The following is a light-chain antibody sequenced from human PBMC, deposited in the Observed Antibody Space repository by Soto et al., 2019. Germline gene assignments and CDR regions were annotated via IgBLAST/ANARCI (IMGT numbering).Light chain of an antibody. Sequence: DIQMTQSPPTLSASVGDRVTITCRASQSISPWLAWYQQIPGEAPKLLIYKASSLESWVPSRFSGSGSGTEFTLTISSLQPDDVATYYCQQYATYWTFGQGTKV. J-gene: IGKJ1*01. CDR1: QSISPW. CDR2: KAS. V-gene: IGKV1-5*03. CDR3: QQYATYWT.